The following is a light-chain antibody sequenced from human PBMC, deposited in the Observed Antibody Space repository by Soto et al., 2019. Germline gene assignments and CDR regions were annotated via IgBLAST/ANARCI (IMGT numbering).Light chain of an antibody. CDR2: DVS. Sequence: QSALTQPASVXGSPGQSITISCTGTSSDVGGYNYVSWYQQHPGEAPKLMIYDVSDRPSGVSNRFSASKSGNTASLTISGLQPEDEADYFCCSYTSSSTPWVFGTGTKVTV. CDR3: CSYTSSSTPWV. V-gene: IGLV2-14*03. CDR1: SSDVGGYNY. J-gene: IGLJ1*01.